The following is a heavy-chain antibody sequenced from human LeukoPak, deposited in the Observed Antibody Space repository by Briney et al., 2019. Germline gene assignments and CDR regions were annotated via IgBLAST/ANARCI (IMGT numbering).Heavy chain of an antibody. D-gene: IGHD4-17*01. CDR3: ASVYDYGDDY. Sequence: GGSLRLSCAASGFTVRSNYMSWVRRAPGKGLEWVSVSYSDGTTYYADSVKGSFTISRDKSKNTLYLQMNSLRAEDTAVYYCASVYDYGDDYWGQGTLVTVSS. CDR1: GFTVRSNY. V-gene: IGHV3-66*01. CDR2: SYSDGTT. J-gene: IGHJ4*02.